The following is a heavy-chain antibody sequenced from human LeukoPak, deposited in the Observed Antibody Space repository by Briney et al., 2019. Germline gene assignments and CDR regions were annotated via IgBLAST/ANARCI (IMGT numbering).Heavy chain of an antibody. CDR2: IYYSGST. D-gene: IGHD3-10*01. CDR3: ARVGFFYGSGSYYMAPYRYFDY. J-gene: IGHJ4*02. CDR1: GGSISSYY. Sequence: SETLSLTCTVSGGSISSYYWSWIRQPPGKGLEWIGYIYYSGSTNYNPSLKSRVTISVDTSKNQFSLKMSSVIAADTAVDYCARVGFFYGSGSYYMAPYRYFDYWGQGTLVTVSS. V-gene: IGHV4-59*01.